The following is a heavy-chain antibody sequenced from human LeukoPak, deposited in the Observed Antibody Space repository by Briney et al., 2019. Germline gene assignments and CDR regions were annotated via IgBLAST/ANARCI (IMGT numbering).Heavy chain of an antibody. J-gene: IGHJ4*02. CDR3: AREDGSGYYRFDY. D-gene: IGHD3-22*01. Sequence: GGSLRLSCAASGFTFSDYYMSWIRQAPGKGLEWVSYITNSGSTIYYADSVKGRFTISRDNARNSQYLQMNTLRAEDTAVYYCAREDGSGYYRFDYWGQGTLVTVSS. V-gene: IGHV3-11*04. CDR2: ITNSGSTI. CDR1: GFTFSDYY.